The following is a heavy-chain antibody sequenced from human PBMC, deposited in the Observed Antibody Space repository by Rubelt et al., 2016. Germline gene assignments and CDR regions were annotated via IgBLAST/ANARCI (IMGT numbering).Heavy chain of an antibody. J-gene: IGHJ5*02. D-gene: IGHD2-21*02. Sequence: QLQLQQSGPGLVKPSETLSLTCTVSGGSISSSNYYWGWIRQPPGKGLEFIGSVYYSGSTYYNPSLNSRVTISVDTSESHFSLRLSSVSAADTAVYYCARLFYCGGDPTWGQGTLVTVSA. V-gene: IGHV4-39*01. CDR3: ARLFYCGGDPT. CDR2: VYYSGST. CDR1: GGSISSSNYY.